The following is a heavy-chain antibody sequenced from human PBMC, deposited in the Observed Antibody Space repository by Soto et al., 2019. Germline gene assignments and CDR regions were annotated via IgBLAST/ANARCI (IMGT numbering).Heavy chain of an antibody. Sequence: GGSLRLSCAASGFIFSNYAMTWVRPAPGKGLEWVSVISRNGTTYYEDSVKGRFSVSRDTSENTLFLQMNSLRAEDTAVYYCAKVLVRHYDWLSTYYYYYGLDVWGQGTTVTVSS. J-gene: IGHJ6*02. V-gene: IGHV3-23*05. D-gene: IGHD3-9*01. CDR2: ISRNGTT. CDR3: AKVLVRHYDWLSTYYYYYGLDV. CDR1: GFIFSNYA.